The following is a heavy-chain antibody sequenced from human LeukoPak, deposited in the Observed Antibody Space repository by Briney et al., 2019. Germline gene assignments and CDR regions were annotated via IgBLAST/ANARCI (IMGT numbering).Heavy chain of an antibody. CDR1: GGSISITRCY. J-gene: IGHJ4*02. Sequence: SETLSLTCTVSGGSISITRCYWGWIRQPPGKGLEWIGEINHSGSTNYNPSLKSRVTISVDTSKNQFSLKLSSVTAADTAVYYCARGPSGYHNTGGQGTLVTVSS. D-gene: IGHD5-12*01. CDR3: ARGPSGYHNT. CDR2: INHSGST. V-gene: IGHV4-39*07.